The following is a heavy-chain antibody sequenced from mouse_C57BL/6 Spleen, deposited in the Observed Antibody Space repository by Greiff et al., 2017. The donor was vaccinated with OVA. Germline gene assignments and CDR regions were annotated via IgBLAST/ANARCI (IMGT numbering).Heavy chain of an antibody. CDR3: ARSLLLRHYYAMDY. V-gene: IGHV1-18*01. Sequence: VQLKESGPELVKPGASVKIPCKASGYTFTDYNMDWVKQSHGKSLEWIGDINPNNGGSIYNQKFKGKATLTVDKSSSTAYMELRSLTSEDTAVYYCARSLLLRHYYAMDYWGQGTSVTVSS. CDR2: INPNNGGS. CDR1: GYTFTDYN. D-gene: IGHD1-1*01. J-gene: IGHJ4*01.